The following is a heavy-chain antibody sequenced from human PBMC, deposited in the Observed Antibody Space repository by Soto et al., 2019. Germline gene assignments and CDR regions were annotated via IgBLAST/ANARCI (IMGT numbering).Heavy chain of an antibody. D-gene: IGHD3-3*01. J-gene: IGHJ6*02. V-gene: IGHV4-34*01. CDR1: GGSFSGYY. CDR2: INHSGST. CDR3: ARGGYYDFWSGYYTGYYYYGMDV. Sequence: PSETLSLTCAVYGGSFSGYYWSWIRQPPGKGLEWIGEINHSGSTNYNPSLKSRVTISVDTSKNQFSLKLSSVTAADTAVYYCARGGYYDFWSGYYTGYYYYGMDVWGQGTTVTVSS.